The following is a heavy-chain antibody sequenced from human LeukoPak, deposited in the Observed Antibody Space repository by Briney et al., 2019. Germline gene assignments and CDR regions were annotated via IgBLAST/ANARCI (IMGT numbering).Heavy chain of an antibody. CDR3: ARDGDPGIDY. CDR1: GGSISSYY. D-gene: IGHD7-27*01. CDR2: IYYSGST. J-gene: IGHJ4*02. V-gene: IGHV4-59*01. Sequence: TPSETLSLTCTVSGGSISSYYWSWIRQPPGKGLEWIGYIYYSGSTNYNPSLKSRVTISVDTSKNQFSLKLSSVTAADTAVYYCARDGDPGIDYWGQETLVTVSS.